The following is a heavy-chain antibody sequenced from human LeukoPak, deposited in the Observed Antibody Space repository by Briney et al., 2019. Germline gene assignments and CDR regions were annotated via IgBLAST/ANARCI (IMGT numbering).Heavy chain of an antibody. V-gene: IGHV4-59*01. CDR1: GGSISSYY. J-gene: IGHJ5*02. CDR2: IYYSGST. Sequence: SETLPLTCTVSGGSISSYYWSWIRQPPGKGLEWIGYIYYSGSTNYNPSLKSRVTISVDTSKNQFSLKLSSVTAADTAVYYCASTRVGLWFDPWGQGTLVTVSS. CDR3: ASTRVGLWFDP. D-gene: IGHD3-10*02.